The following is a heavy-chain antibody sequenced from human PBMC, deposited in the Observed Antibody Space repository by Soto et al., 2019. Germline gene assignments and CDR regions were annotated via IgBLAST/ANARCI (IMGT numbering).Heavy chain of an antibody. Sequence: GGSLRLSCAASEFTFSSYEMNWVRQAPGKGLEWVSHISSSGSTIYYADSVKGRFTISRDNAKNSLYLQMNSLRAEDTAVYYCARGPPYYYASSGFYSHAFDIWGQGTMVTVSS. D-gene: IGHD3-22*01. J-gene: IGHJ3*02. V-gene: IGHV3-48*03. CDR1: EFTFSSYE. CDR2: ISSSGSTI. CDR3: ARGPPYYYASSGFYSHAFDI.